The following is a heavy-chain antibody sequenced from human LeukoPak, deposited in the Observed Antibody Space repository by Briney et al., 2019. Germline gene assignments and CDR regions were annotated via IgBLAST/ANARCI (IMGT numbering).Heavy chain of an antibody. Sequence: VASVKGSCKASGGTFSSYAISLVRQAPGQGLEWMGGIIPIFGTANYAQKFQGRVTITADESTSTAYMELSSLRSEDTAVYYCVSGFWSGYPQNHFDYWGQGTLVTVSS. CDR3: VSGFWSGYPQNHFDY. CDR1: GGTFSSYA. CDR2: IIPIFGTA. J-gene: IGHJ4*02. D-gene: IGHD3-3*01. V-gene: IGHV1-69*01.